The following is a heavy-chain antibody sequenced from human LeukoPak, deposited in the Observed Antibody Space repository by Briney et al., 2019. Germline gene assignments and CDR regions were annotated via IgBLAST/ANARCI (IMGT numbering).Heavy chain of an antibody. V-gene: IGHV4-4*02. CDR2: VHQSGVT. J-gene: IGHJ4*02. CDR3: AENGPWSLKY. D-gene: IGHD2-15*01. Sequence: SETLSLTCAVSGGFISDINWWSWVRQPPGRGLEWIGEVHQSGVTNYNPSLKSRVTISLDKSNNQFSLKLNSVTAADTAVYFCAENGPWSLKYWGQGTLVTVSS. CDR1: GGFISDINW.